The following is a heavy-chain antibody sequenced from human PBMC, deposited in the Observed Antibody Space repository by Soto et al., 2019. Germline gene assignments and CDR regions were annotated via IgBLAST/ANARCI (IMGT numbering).Heavy chain of an antibody. CDR3: AGGPLQGYCSGGSCFLFDY. D-gene: IGHD2-15*01. J-gene: IGHJ4*02. CDR1: GGTFSSYA. Sequence: QVQLVQSGAEVKKPGSSVKVSCKASGGTFSSYAISWVRQAPGQGLEWMGGIIPIFGTANYAQKFQGRVTITADESTSPAYMVLSSLRSEDTAVYYCAGGPLQGYCSGGSCFLFDYWGQGTLVTVSS. V-gene: IGHV1-69*01. CDR2: IIPIFGTA.